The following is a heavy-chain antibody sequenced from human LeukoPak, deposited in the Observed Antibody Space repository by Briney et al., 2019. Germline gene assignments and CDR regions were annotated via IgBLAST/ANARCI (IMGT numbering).Heavy chain of an antibody. CDR2: IIPIFGTA. D-gene: IGHD3-22*01. CDR3: ASSTHYYDSSQPPDY. J-gene: IGHJ4*02. CDR1: GGTFSSYA. V-gene: IGHV1-69*13. Sequence: SVKVSCKASGGTFSSYAISWVRQAPGQGLEWMGGIIPIFGTANYAQKFQGRVTITADESTSTAYMELSSLRSEDTAVYYCASSTHYYDSSQPPDYWGQGTLVTVSS.